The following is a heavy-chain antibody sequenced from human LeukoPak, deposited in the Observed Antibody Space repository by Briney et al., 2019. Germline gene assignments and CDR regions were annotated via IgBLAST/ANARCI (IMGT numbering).Heavy chain of an antibody. CDR2: ISGSGGST. V-gene: IGHV3-23*01. D-gene: IGHD2-2*01. Sequence: GGSLRLSCAASGFTFSSYAMSWVRQAPGKGLEWVSAISGSGGSTYYADSVKGRFTISRDNSKNTLYLQMNSLRAEDTAVYYCAAPMGGRIVVVPAAIDYWGPGTLVTVSS. CDR1: GFTFSSYA. J-gene: IGHJ4*02. CDR3: AAPMGGRIVVVPAAIDY.